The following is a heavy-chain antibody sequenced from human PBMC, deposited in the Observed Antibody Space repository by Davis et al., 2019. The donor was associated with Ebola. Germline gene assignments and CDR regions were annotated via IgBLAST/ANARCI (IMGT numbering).Heavy chain of an antibody. D-gene: IGHD3-16*01. CDR1: GGSISSSSYY. V-gene: IGHV4-39*07. J-gene: IGHJ4*02. CDR3: ARLNGVWWNFDY. Sequence: MPSETLSLTCTVSGGSISSSSYYWGWIRQPPGKGLEWIGSIYYSGSTYYNPSLKSRVTISVDTSKNQFSLKLSSVTAADTAVYYCARLNGVWWNFDYWGQGIPVTVSS. CDR2: IYYSGST.